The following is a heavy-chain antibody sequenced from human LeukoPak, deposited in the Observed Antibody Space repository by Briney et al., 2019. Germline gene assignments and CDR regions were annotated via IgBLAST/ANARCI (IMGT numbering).Heavy chain of an antibody. Sequence: ASVKVSCKSSGYTFTSYGISWVRQAPGQGLEWMGWISAYNGNTNYAQKLQGRVTMTTDTSTSTAYMELRSLRSDDTAVYYCARYQTGLDAFDIWGQGTMVTVAS. CDR3: ARYQTGLDAFDI. J-gene: IGHJ3*02. D-gene: IGHD3-9*01. CDR2: ISAYNGNT. CDR1: GYTFTSYG. V-gene: IGHV1-18*01.